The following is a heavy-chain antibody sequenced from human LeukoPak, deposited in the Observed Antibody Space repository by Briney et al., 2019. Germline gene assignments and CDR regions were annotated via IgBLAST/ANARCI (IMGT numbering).Heavy chain of an antibody. Sequence: GGSLRLSCAASGFTFSSYAMHWVRQAPAKGLEWVAVISYDGSNEYYAESVKGRFTISRDNSKNTLYLQMNSLRAEDTAVYYCAKQQLPHDEYFQHWGQGTLVTVSS. D-gene: IGHD6-13*01. CDR3: AKQQLPHDEYFQH. CDR2: ISYDGSNE. CDR1: GFTFSSYA. J-gene: IGHJ1*01. V-gene: IGHV3-30*18.